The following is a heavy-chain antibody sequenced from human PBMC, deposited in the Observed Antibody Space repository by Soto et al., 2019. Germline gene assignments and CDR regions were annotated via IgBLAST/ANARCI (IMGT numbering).Heavy chain of an antibody. CDR3: TTDLGYEYYMDV. CDR1: GFTFSNAW. J-gene: IGHJ6*03. Sequence: EVQLVESGGGLVKPGGSLRLSCAASGFTFSNAWMSWVRQAPGKGLEWVGRIKSKTDGGTTDYAAPVKGRFTISRDDSKNTLYLQMNSLKTEDTAVYYCTTDLGYEYYMDVWVKGTTVTVSS. CDR2: IKSKTDGGTT. V-gene: IGHV3-15*01.